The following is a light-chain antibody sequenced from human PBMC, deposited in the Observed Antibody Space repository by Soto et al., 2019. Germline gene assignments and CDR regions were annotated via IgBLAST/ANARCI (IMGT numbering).Light chain of an antibody. CDR1: SSNHWNHY. V-gene: IGLV1-51*02. J-gene: IGLJ1*01. Sequence: QSLLPTPPPMTAAPGEKGTIPFSGSSSNHWNHYVSWYQKLPGTGPKLLIYENNKRPSGIPDRFSGSKSGTSATLDITGLQTGDEADYYCGTWDSTLSAGGDVFGTGTKVTVL. CDR3: GTWDSTLSAGGDV. CDR2: ENN.